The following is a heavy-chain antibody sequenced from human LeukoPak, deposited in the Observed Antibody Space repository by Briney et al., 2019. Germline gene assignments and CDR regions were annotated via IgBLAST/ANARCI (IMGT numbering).Heavy chain of an antibody. J-gene: IGHJ4*02. D-gene: IGHD6-6*01. CDR2: ISGSGGST. CDR3: AKLMYSSSSRSDY. Sequence: PGGSLRLSCAASGFTFSGYAMSWVRQAPGKGLEWVSAISGSGGSTYYADSVKGRFTISRDNSKNTLYLQMNSLRAEDTAVYYCAKLMYSSSSRSDYWGQGTLVTVSS. V-gene: IGHV3-23*01. CDR1: GFTFSGYA.